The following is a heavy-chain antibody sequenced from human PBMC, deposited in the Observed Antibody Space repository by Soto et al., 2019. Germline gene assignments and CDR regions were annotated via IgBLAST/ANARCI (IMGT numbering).Heavy chain of an antibody. D-gene: IGHD3-9*01. J-gene: IGHJ4*02. Sequence: ASVKVSCKASGYTFTGYYMHWVRQAPGQGLKWMGWINPNSGGTNYAQKFQGRVTMTRDTSISTAYMELSRLRSDDTAVYYCARAPVYYDILTAPGDYWGQGTLVTVSS. CDR2: INPNSGGT. CDR1: GYTFTGYY. CDR3: ARAPVYYDILTAPGDY. V-gene: IGHV1-2*02.